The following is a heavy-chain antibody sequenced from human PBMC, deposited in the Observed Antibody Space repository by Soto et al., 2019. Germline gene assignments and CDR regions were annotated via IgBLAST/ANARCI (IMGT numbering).Heavy chain of an antibody. CDR1: GVSLTTRGVY. J-gene: IGHJ4*02. CDR2: IYWDDDT. CDR3: THRYTH. Sequence: QITLKESGPTLVKPTQTLTLTCTLSGVSLTTRGVYVGWTRQPPGKALEWLGIIYWDDDTFYSPSLERRVTITRDISKSQMVLTMTNVDPVDTATYYCTHRYTHWGQGILVSVSS. V-gene: IGHV2-5*02.